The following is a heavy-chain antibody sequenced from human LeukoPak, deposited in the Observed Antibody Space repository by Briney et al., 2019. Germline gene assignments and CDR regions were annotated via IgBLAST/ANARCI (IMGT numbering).Heavy chain of an antibody. CDR2: ISYDGSNK. V-gene: IGHV3-30-3*01. CDR1: GFTFSSYA. Sequence: PGRSLRLSCAASGFTFSSYAMHWVRQAPGKGLEWVAVISYDGSNKYYADSVKGRFTISRDNSKNTLYLQMNSLRAEDTAMYYCARDKMATIDYWGQGTLVTISS. J-gene: IGHJ4*02. D-gene: IGHD5-24*01. CDR3: ARDKMATIDY.